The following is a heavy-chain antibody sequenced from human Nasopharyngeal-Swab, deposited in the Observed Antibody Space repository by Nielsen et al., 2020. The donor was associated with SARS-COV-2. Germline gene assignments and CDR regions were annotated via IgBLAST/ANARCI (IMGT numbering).Heavy chain of an antibody. Sequence: GESLKISCAASRFSFSNYGMDWVRQAPGKGLEWVAAIWNDGDNQYYADSVKGRFIISRDNSNNKLYLQMNSLRAEDNAVYYCARDRRPLPGDVQGVLMDSWGQGTLVTVSS. J-gene: IGHJ5*02. CDR3: ARDRRPLPGDVQGVLMDS. CDR2: IWNDGDNQ. V-gene: IGHV3-33*01. CDR1: RFSFSNYG. D-gene: IGHD3-10*02.